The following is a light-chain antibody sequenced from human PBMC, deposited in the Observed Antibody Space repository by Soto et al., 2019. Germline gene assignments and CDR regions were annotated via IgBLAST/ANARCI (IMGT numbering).Light chain of an antibody. CDR1: SANIGSNY. Sequence: QSVLTQPPSVSAAPGPNVTISCSGSSANIGSNYVSWYQQLPGTAPKLVIYDSDRRPSEIPDRFSGSKSGTSATLDITGLQTGDESDYYCGAWDGSLSVVLFGGGTKLTVL. J-gene: IGLJ2*01. V-gene: IGLV1-51*01. CDR2: DSD. CDR3: GAWDGSLSVVL.